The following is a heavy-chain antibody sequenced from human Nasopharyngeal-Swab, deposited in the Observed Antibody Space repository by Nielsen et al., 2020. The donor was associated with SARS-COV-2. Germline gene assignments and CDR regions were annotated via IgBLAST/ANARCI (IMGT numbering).Heavy chain of an antibody. Sequence: SETQSLTCAVYGGSFSGYYWSWIRQRPGKGLEWIGEIRHSGTTNYNPSLKGRVTISVDTSKNQFSLNLSSVTAADTAVYYCARERGRGGIWNYYYYYMDVWGKGTTVTVSS. CDR3: ARERGRGGIWNYYYYYMDV. J-gene: IGHJ6*03. V-gene: IGHV4-34*01. CDR1: GGSFSGYY. CDR2: IRHSGTT. D-gene: IGHD3-10*01.